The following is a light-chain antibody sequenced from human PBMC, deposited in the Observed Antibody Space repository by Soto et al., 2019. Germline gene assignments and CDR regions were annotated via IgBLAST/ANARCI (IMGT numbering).Light chain of an antibody. V-gene: IGKV3-20*01. CDR2: VAS. CDR1: ESISNSY. J-gene: IGKJ1*01. Sequence: EIMLSQSPGTLSLSPGERATLSCRASESISNSYLAWYQQKPGQAPRVLIYVASTRATGIPARFSGSGSGTDFTLSISRVEPEDFAVYYCQQYGTSPWTFGQGTIV. CDR3: QQYGTSPWT.